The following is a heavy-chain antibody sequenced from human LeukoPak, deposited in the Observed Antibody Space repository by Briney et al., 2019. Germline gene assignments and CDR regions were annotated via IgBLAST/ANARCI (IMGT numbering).Heavy chain of an antibody. V-gene: IGHV1-8*01. CDR2: MNPNSGNT. Sequence: ASVKVSCKASGYTFTSYDINWVRQATGQGLEWMGWMNPNSGNTGYAQKFQGRVTMTRNTSISTAYMELNSLRCENTAVYFCAATPKAFDGWGQGTLVSVAS. J-gene: IGHJ4*02. CDR1: GYTFTSYD. CDR3: AATPKAFDG.